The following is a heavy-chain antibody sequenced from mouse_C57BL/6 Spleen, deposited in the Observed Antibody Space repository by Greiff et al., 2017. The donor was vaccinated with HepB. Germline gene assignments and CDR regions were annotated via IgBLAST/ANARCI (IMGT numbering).Heavy chain of an antibody. D-gene: IGHD4-1*01. Sequence: QVHVKQPGAELVKPGASVKMSCKASGYTFTSYWITWVKQRPGHGLEWIGDIYPGSGSTNYNEKFKSKATLTVDTSSSTAYMQLSSLTSQDSAVYYCARGNWADFDYWGQGTTLTVSS. J-gene: IGHJ2*01. CDR1: GYTFTSYW. CDR3: ARGNWADFDY. V-gene: IGHV1-55*01. CDR2: IYPGSGST.